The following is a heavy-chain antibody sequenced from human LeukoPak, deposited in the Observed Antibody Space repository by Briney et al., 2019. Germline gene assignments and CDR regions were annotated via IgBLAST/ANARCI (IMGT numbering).Heavy chain of an antibody. CDR1: GFTFSTYT. D-gene: IGHD7-27*01. CDR3: AIDPNWGTHS. J-gene: IGHJ4*02. Sequence: PGGSLRLSCAASGFTFSTYTMYWVRHPPGKRLEWVSIIGNNGGGIHYADSVKGRFTISRDNFKNALYLQMNSLRVEDTAVYYCAIDPNWGTHSWGQGAWSPSPQ. V-gene: IGHV3-23*01. CDR2: IGNNGGGI.